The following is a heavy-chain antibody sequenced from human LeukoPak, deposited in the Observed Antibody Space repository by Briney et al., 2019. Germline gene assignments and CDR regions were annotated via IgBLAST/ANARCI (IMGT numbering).Heavy chain of an antibody. Sequence: ASVKVSCKASGYTFTGYFMHWVRQAPGQGLEWMRWINPNSGGTSYLQNFQGRVTMTRDTSISTAYMDLSRLRSDDTAVYYCARGRPGDYFDYWGQGTLVTVSS. CDR3: ARGRPGDYFDY. J-gene: IGHJ4*02. CDR2: INPNSGGT. V-gene: IGHV1-2*02. D-gene: IGHD6-25*01. CDR1: GYTFTGYF.